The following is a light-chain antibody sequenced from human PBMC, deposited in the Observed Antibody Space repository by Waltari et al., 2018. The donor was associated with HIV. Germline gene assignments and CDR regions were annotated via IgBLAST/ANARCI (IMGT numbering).Light chain of an antibody. CDR1: QSVTSN. V-gene: IGKV3-15*01. J-gene: IGKJ3*01. CDR2: AAS. Sequence: EIVMTQSPATLSVSPGERATLSCRANQSVTSNLAWYQQKPGQAPRLLIYAASTRATGIPARFSGSGSGTEFTLTISSLQSEDFAVYYCQQYDSRPLFSFGPGTKVDIK. CDR3: QQYDSRPLFS.